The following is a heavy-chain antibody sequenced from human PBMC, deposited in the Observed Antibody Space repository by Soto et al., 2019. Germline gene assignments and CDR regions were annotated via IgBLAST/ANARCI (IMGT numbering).Heavy chain of an antibody. J-gene: IGHJ6*02. V-gene: IGHV3-9*01. CDR1: GFSFDDYA. CDR3: AREVNFYGLDV. CDR2: ISWNSGTI. Sequence: PGGSLRLSCAASGFSFDDYAMHWVRQAPWKGLEWVSGISWNSGTIGYADSVKGRFTISRDNAKNSLYLQMNSLRAEDTAVYYCAREVNFYGLDVWGQGTTVTVS.